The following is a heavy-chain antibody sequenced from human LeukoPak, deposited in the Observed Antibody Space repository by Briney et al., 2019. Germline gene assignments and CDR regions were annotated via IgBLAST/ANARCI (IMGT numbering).Heavy chain of an antibody. Sequence: GGSLTLSCAASGFTFSSYGMHWVRQAPGKGLEWVGVMWYDGSNKYYADSVKGGFTISRDNSKNTLYLQMNSLRAEDTAVYYCARDPDTIFGVVIEYYYGMDVWGQGTTVTVSS. J-gene: IGHJ6*02. CDR1: GFTFSSYG. CDR2: MWYDGSNK. D-gene: IGHD3-3*01. V-gene: IGHV3-33*01. CDR3: ARDPDTIFGVVIEYYYGMDV.